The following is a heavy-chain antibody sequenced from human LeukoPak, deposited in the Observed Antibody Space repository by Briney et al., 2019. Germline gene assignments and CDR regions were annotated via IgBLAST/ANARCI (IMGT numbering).Heavy chain of an antibody. J-gene: IGHJ4*02. CDR3: ARVKHNSSDWLDY. CDR2: ISYDGSNK. D-gene: IGHD2-21*02. V-gene: IGHV3-30*04. CDR1: GFTFSSYA. Sequence: GGSLRLSCGASGFTFSSYAMHWVRQAPGKGLEWVAVISYDGSNKYYADSVKGRFTISRDNSKNTLYLQMNSLRAEDTAVYYCARVKHNSSDWLDYWGQGTLVTVSS.